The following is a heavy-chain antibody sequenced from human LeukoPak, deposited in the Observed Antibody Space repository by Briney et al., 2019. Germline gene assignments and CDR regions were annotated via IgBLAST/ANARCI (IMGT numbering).Heavy chain of an antibody. V-gene: IGHV1-18*01. J-gene: IGHJ6*02. CDR2: ISAYNGNT. D-gene: IGHD3-3*01. Sequence: ASVKVSCKASGYTFTSYGISWVRQAPGQGLEWMGWISAYNGNTNYAQKLQGRVTMTTDTSTSTAYMELRSLRSDDTAVYYCARDQAYDFWSGYYGLYYGMDVWGQGTTVTVSS. CDR1: GYTFTSYG. CDR3: ARDQAYDFWSGYYGLYYGMDV.